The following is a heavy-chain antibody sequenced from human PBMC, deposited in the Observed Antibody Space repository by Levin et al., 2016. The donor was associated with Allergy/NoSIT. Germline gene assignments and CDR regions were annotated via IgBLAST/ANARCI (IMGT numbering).Heavy chain of an antibody. J-gene: IGHJ4*02. V-gene: IGHV3-73*01. CDR1: GFMFSGSA. D-gene: IGHD5-24*01. CDR2: IRSKANRHAT. Sequence: GESLKISCAASGFMFSGSAIHWVRQASGKGLEWIGRIRSKANRHATEYAVSVNGRVAISRDDSNNTAYLQMNSLKTDDTAVYYCIRAWADGYNLHDWGLGTLVTVSS. CDR3: IRAWADGYNLHD.